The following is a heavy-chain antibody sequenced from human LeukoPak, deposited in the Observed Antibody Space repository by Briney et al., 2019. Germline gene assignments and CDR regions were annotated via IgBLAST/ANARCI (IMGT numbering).Heavy chain of an antibody. CDR1: GGSFSGYY. D-gene: IGHD6-13*01. Sequence: ETLSLTCAVYGGSFSGYYWSWVRQAPGKGLEWVSAISGSGGSTYYADSVKGRFTISRDNSKNTLYLQMNSLRAEDTAVYYCAKDFLVFDYWGQGTLVTVSS. CDR2: ISGSGGST. J-gene: IGHJ4*02. V-gene: IGHV3-23*01. CDR3: AKDFLVFDY.